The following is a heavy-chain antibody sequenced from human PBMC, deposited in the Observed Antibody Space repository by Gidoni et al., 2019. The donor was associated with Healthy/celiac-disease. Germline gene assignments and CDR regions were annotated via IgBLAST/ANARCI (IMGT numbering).Heavy chain of an antibody. CDR3: ARDLRAAALISNWYFDL. D-gene: IGHD6-13*01. CDR2: ISAYNGNT. V-gene: IGHV1-18*01. CDR1: GYTFTSYG. J-gene: IGHJ2*01. Sequence: QVQLVQSGAEVKKPGASGTVSCKASGYTFTSYGISWVRQAPGQGLEWMGWISAYNGNTNYAQKLQGRVTMPTDTSTSTAYMELRSLRSDDTAVYYCARDLRAAALISNWYFDLWGRGTLVTVSS.